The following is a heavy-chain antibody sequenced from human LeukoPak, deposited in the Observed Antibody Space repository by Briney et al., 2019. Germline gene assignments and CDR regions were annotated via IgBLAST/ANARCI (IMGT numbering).Heavy chain of an antibody. CDR3: ATKPRSYYDFWSGCDQDAFDI. CDR2: FDPEDGET. CDR1: GYTLTELS. Sequence: ASVKVSCKVSGYTLTELSMHWVRQGPGKGLEWMGGFDPEDGETIYAQKFQGRVTMTEDTSTDTAYMELSSLRSEDTAVYYCATKPRSYYDFWSGCDQDAFDIWGQGTMVTVSS. D-gene: IGHD3-3*01. V-gene: IGHV1-24*01. J-gene: IGHJ3*02.